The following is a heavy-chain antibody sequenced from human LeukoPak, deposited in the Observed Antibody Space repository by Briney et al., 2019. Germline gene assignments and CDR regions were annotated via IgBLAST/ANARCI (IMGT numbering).Heavy chain of an antibody. CDR1: GGTFSSYA. Sequence: SVKVSCKASGGTFSSYAISWVRQAPGQGLEWMGRIIPILGIANYAQKFQGRVTITADKSTSTAYMELSSLRSEDTAVYYCARKRYSSSWYDDPWGQGTLVTVSS. CDR2: IIPILGIA. V-gene: IGHV1-69*04. D-gene: IGHD6-13*01. CDR3: ARKRYSSSWYDDP. J-gene: IGHJ5*02.